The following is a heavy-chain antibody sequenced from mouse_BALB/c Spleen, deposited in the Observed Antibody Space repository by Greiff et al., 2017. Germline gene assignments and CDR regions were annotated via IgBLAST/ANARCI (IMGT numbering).Heavy chain of an antibody. Sequence: DVQLQESGPGLVKPSQSLSLTCTVTGYSITSYYAWNWIRQFPGNKLEWMGYISYSGSTSYNPSLKSRISITRDTSKNQFFLQLNSVTTEDTATYYCARGYYYGDFYAMDYWGQGTSVTVSS. CDR1: GYSITSYYA. CDR2: ISYSGST. V-gene: IGHV3-2*02. J-gene: IGHJ4*01. D-gene: IGHD2-13*01. CDR3: ARGYYYGDFYAMDY.